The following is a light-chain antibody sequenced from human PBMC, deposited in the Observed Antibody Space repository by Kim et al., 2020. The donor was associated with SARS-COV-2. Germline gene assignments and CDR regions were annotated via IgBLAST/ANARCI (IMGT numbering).Light chain of an antibody. CDR1: SSDVCGYNY. V-gene: IGLV2-14*03. Sequence: GQSITSSCTGTSSDVCGYNYVSWYQQHPGKAPKLMIYDVSNRPSGVSNRFSGSKSGNTASLTISGLQAEDEADYYCSSYTSSSPVVFGGGTQLTVL. J-gene: IGLJ3*02. CDR2: DVS. CDR3: SSYTSSSPVV.